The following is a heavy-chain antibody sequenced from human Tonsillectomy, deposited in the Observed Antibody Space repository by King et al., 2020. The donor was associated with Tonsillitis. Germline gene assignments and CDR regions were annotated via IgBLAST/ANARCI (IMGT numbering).Heavy chain of an antibody. D-gene: IGHD3-10*01. CDR3: ANEDYGSGSYYS. V-gene: IGHV3-30*18. J-gene: IGHJ4*02. CDR2: ISYDGSNK. CDR1: GFTFSSYG. Sequence: VQLVESGGGVVQPGRSLRLSCAASGFTFSSYGMHWVRQAPGKGLEWVAVISYDGSNKYYADSVKGRFTISRDNSKNTLYLQMNSLRAEDTAVYYCANEDYGSGSYYSWGQGTLVTVSS.